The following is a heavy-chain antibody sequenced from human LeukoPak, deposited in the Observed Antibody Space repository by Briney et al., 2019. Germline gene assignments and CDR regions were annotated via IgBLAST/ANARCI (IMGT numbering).Heavy chain of an antibody. D-gene: IGHD6-6*01. CDR3: ARDRFEYSSSFEYY. CDR1: GFTFSSYS. J-gene: IGHJ4*02. V-gene: IGHV3-21*01. CDR2: ISSGSSYI. Sequence: GGSLRLSCAASGFTFSSYSMSWVRQAPGKGLEWVSSISSGSSYIYYADSVKGRFTISRDNAKNSLFLQMNSLRAEDTAVYYCARDRFEYSSSFEYYWGQGTLVTVSS.